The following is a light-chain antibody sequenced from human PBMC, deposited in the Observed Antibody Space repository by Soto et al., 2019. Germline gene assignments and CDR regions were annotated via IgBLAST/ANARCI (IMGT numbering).Light chain of an antibody. CDR1: QGISNY. J-gene: IGKJ3*01. CDR2: AAS. CDR3: QTRFT. V-gene: IGKV1-27*01. Sequence: DIQMTQSPSSLSASVGDRVTITCRASQGISNYLAWYQQKPGKVPKLLIYAASTLQSGGPSRFSGSGSGTDSAFPISTLLPEDVAADYCQTRFTFGPGTKVDIK.